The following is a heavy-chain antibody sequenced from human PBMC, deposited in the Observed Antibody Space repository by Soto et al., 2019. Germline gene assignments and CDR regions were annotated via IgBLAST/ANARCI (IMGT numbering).Heavy chain of an antibody. CDR3: ARYFRGSGRYFFDY. CDR2: INHDGGGT. J-gene: IGHJ4*02. CDR1: GFTFISSF. Sequence: EVQLVESGGGLVQPGGSLRLSCVASGFTFISSFMGWVRQAPGKGLEWVANINHDGGGTYYVDSVEGRFTISRDNAKDPQYLHMNSLRGEDTAVYYCARYFRGSGRYFFDYWGQGTLVTVSS. D-gene: IGHD6-19*01. V-gene: IGHV3-7*03.